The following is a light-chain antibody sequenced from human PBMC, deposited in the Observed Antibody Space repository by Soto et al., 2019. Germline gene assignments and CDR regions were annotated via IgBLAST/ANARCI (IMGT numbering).Light chain of an antibody. CDR3: QQYGSSPRT. Sequence: EIVLTHSPGTLSLSPGERATLSFSASQSVSNNYLAWYQQKPGQAPRLLIYRTSSRATGIPDRFSGSESETDFTLTISRLEPDDSAVYYCQQYGSSPRTFGPGPRWIS. V-gene: IGKV3-20*01. CDR1: QSVSNNY. CDR2: RTS. J-gene: IGKJ1*01.